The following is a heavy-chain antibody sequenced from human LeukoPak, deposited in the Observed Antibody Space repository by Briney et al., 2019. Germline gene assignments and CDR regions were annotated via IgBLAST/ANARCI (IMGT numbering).Heavy chain of an antibody. CDR2: ISGSGGST. V-gene: IGHV3-23*01. CDR3: AKAHPLDAVAGTFGY. D-gene: IGHD6-19*01. J-gene: IGHJ4*02. CDR1: GFTFSSYA. Sequence: AGGSLRLSCAASGFTFSSYAMSWVRRAPGKGLEWVSAISGSGGSTYYADSVKGRFTISRDNSKNTLYLQMNSLRAEDTAVYYCAKAHPLDAVAGTFGYWGQGTLVTVSS.